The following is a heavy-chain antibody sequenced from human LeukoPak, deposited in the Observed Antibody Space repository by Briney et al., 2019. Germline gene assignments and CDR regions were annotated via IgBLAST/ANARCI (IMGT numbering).Heavy chain of an antibody. V-gene: IGHV4-39*01. Sequence: PSETLSLTCTVSGGSISSSSYYWGWIRQPPGKGLEWIGSIYYSGSTYYNPSLKSRVTISVDTSKNQFSLKLSSVTAADTAVYYCANSLGKVDYWGQGTLVTVSS. J-gene: IGHJ4*02. D-gene: IGHD4-23*01. CDR1: GGSISSSSYY. CDR2: IYYSGST. CDR3: ANSLGKVDY.